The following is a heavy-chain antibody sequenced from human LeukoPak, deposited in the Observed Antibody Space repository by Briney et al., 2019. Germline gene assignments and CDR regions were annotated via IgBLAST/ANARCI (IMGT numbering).Heavy chain of an antibody. CDR3: VRARRLRYDSSGYYEVGEFDY. D-gene: IGHD3-22*01. CDR2: TYYRSKWYN. V-gene: IGHV6-1*01. Sequence: PSQTLSLTCAISGDSVSSNSAAWNWIRQSPSRGLEWLGRTYYRSKWYNDYAVSVKSRITINPDTSKNQFSLQLNSVTPEDTAVYYCVRARRLRYDSSGYYEVGEFDYWGQGTLVTVSS. J-gene: IGHJ4*02. CDR1: GDSVSSNSAA.